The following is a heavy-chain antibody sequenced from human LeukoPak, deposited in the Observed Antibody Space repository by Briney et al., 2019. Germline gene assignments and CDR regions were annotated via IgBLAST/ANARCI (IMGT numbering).Heavy chain of an antibody. J-gene: IGHJ4*02. D-gene: IGHD3-16*01. V-gene: IGHV4-39*01. CDR2: IYYSGSA. CDR1: GGSVSNSGYY. Sequence: PSETLSLTCTVSGGSVSNSGYYWGWIRQPPGKGLEWIGNIYYSGSAYYNPSLRSRVTISVDTSKNQFSLKLSSVTAADTAVYYCARGGSYAHWGRGTLVTVSS. CDR3: ARGGSYAH.